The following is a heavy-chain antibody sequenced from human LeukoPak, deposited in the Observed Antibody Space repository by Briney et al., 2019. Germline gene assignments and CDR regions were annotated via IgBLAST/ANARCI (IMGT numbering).Heavy chain of an antibody. Sequence: GVSLKLSCAASGFTFSGSSMHWVRQASGKGREWVGRIRSKANGYATAYAASVKGRFSITRDDSKNTAYLQINSLKTEDTAVYYCTSTLPEYGMDVWGKGTTVTVSS. J-gene: IGHJ6*04. V-gene: IGHV3-73*01. CDR2: IRSKANGYAT. CDR1: GFTFSGSS. CDR3: TSTLPEYGMDV.